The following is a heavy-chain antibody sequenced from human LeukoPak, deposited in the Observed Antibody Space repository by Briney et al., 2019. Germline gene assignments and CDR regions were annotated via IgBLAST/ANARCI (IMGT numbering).Heavy chain of an antibody. Sequence: GSLRLSCAPSGFTFSRHGMHWVRQAPGKGLEWVAIISNDGSRKYYAHSVEGRFTISRDNSKNTLYLQMDSLRAEDTAVYYCARDRAWNYFDYWGQGTLVTVSS. D-gene: IGHD3-3*01. CDR2: ISNDGSRK. CDR1: GFTFSRHG. CDR3: ARDRAWNYFDY. J-gene: IGHJ4*02. V-gene: IGHV3-30*03.